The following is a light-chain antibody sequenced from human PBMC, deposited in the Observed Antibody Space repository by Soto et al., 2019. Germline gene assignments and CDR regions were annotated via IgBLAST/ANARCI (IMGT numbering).Light chain of an antibody. V-gene: IGKV3-20*01. J-gene: IGKJ1*01. CDR2: GAS. CDR3: QQYGSSLWT. Sequence: EIVLTQSPGTLSLSPGERATLSCRASQSVSSSYLAWYQQKPGQAPRLLIYGASSRATGIPDRFSGSGSGTDFTLTIRRLEPEDFAVYYCQQYGSSLWTVGQGTKVDNK. CDR1: QSVSSSY.